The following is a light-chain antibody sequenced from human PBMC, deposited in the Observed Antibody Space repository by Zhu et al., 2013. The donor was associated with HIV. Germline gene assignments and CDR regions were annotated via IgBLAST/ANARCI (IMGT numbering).Light chain of an antibody. J-gene: IGLJ3*02. V-gene: IGLV1-40*01. Sequence: QSVLTQPPSVSGAPGQRVTISCTGSSSNIGAGYDVHWYQQLPGTAPKLLIYGNSNRPSGVPDRFSGSKSGTSASLAISGLRSEDEADYYCAAWDDSLSGRVFGGGTKLTV. CDR1: SSNIGAGYD. CDR3: AAWDDSLSGRV. CDR2: GNS.